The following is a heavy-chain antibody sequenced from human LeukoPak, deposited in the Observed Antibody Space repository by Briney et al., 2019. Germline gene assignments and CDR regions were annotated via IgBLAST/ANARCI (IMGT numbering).Heavy chain of an antibody. J-gene: IGHJ4*02. V-gene: IGHV1-2*02. D-gene: IGHD3-10*01. CDR2: INPNSGGT. Sequence: ASVKVSCKASGYTFTGYYMHWVRQAPGQGLEWMGWINPNSGGTNYAQKFQGRVTMTRDTSISTAYMELSRLRSDDTAVYYCASQPYYYGSASTFDYWGQGTLVTVSS. CDR3: ASQPYYYGSASTFDY. CDR1: GYTFTGYY.